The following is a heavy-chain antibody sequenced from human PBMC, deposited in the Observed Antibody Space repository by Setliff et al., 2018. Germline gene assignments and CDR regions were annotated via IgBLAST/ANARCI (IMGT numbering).Heavy chain of an antibody. D-gene: IGHD3-10*01. V-gene: IGHV5-51*01. CDR3: ARQRESRGYFDY. CDR2: IYPGDSST. J-gene: IGHJ4*02. CDR1: GYKFTNYW. Sequence: HGESLKISCQGSGYKFTNYWVAWVRQLPGKGLEWVGVIYPGDSSTRYSPSFRGQVTISADKSISTAYLQWTSLKASDTAIFFCARQRESRGYFDYWGQGALVTVS.